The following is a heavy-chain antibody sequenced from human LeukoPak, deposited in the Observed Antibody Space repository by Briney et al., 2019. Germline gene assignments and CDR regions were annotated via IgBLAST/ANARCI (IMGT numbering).Heavy chain of an antibody. CDR3: AKDPVHVAGAGYMDA. Sequence: GGSLRLSCAASGFTFSRNAMSWVRQAPGKGLEWVSGISGSGDTTYYADSVKGRFTISRDNSKNTLYLQMKSLRAEDTALYYCAKDPVHVAGAGYMDAWGKGTTVTVSS. V-gene: IGHV3-23*01. D-gene: IGHD6-19*01. CDR1: GFTFSRNA. CDR2: ISGSGDTT. J-gene: IGHJ6*03.